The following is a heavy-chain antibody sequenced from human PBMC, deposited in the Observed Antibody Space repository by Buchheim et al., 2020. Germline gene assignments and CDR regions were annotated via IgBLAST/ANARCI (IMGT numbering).Heavy chain of an antibody. CDR2: IYSSGST. CDR3: ATSFWSGYYQFDD. CDR1: GDSISSRSSS. D-gene: IGHD3-3*01. V-gene: IGHV4-39*07. J-gene: IGHJ4*01. Sequence: LQLQESGPGLVKPSETLSLTCTVSGDSISSRSSSWGWIRQPPGKGLECIGNIYSSGSTYYSSSLRSRVTISVDTSKNHFSLKLRSVTVSDTAVYYCATSFWSGYYQFDDWGQGTL.